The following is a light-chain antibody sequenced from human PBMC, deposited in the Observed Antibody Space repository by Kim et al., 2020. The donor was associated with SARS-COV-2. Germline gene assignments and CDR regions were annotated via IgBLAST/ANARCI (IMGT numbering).Light chain of an antibody. Sequence: EIVMTQSPATLSVFAGDRATLSCRASQSVSSNLAWYQQKPGQAPRLLIYGASTRATGIPARFSGSGSGTEFTLTISSLQSEDFAVYYCQQNNNWPLTFGGGTKVDIK. CDR2: GAS. CDR3: QQNNNWPLT. J-gene: IGKJ4*01. V-gene: IGKV3-15*01. CDR1: QSVSSN.